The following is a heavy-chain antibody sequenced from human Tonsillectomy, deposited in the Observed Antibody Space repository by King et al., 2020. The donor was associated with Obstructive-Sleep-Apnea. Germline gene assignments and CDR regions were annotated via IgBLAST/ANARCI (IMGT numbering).Heavy chain of an antibody. CDR1: GGSIISYS. Sequence: VQLQESGPGLVKPSETLSLTCTVSGGSIISYSWTWIRQPPGKGLEWIGHVYYSGSTNYKPSLKSRVTISADTSKTPFSLKLSSVTAAGTGVYYCARGTGWYGVDVWGQGTTVTVSS. J-gene: IGHJ6*02. D-gene: IGHD6-19*01. CDR3: ARGTGWYGVDV. V-gene: IGHV4-59*01. CDR2: VYYSGST.